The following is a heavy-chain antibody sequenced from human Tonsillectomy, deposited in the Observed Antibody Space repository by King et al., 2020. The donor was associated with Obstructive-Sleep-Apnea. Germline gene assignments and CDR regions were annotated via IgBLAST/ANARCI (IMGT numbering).Heavy chain of an antibody. D-gene: IGHD4-17*01. CDR1: GFTFSSYA. J-gene: IGHJ4*02. CDR3: ARDQDYGLDY. V-gene: IGHV3-30-3*01. Sequence: VQLVESGGGVVQPGRSLRLSCAASGFTFSSYAMHWVRQAPGKGLEWVAVISYDGSNKYYADSVKGRFTISRDNSKNTLYLQMNSLRAGDTAVYYCARDQDYGLDYWGQGTLVTVSS. CDR2: ISYDGSNK.